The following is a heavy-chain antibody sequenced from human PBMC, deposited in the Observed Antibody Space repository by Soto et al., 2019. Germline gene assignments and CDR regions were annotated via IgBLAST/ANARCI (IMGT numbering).Heavy chain of an antibody. D-gene: IGHD3-10*01. CDR3: ARAPYGSGLGYFDY. CDR2: IFTGGDR. V-gene: IGHV3-53*01. J-gene: IGHJ4*02. CDR1: GLTVGDEY. Sequence: PGGSLRLSCAASGLTVGDEYMSWVRHTPGKGLEWVSVIFTGGDRYYADSVKGRFTISRDNSKNTLYLQMNSLRPEGTAVYYCARAPYGSGLGYFDYWGRGTLVTVSS.